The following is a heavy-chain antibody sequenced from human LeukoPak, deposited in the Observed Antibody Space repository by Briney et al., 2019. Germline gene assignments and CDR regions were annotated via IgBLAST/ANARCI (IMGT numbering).Heavy chain of an antibody. Sequence: ASVKVSCKASGYTFTSYAMNWVRQAPGQGLEWMGWINTNTGNPTYAQGFTGRFVFSLDTSVSTAYLQISSLKAEDTAVYYCARGPLAVVAAAELVYWGQGTLVTVSS. V-gene: IGHV7-4-1*02. D-gene: IGHD6-13*01. J-gene: IGHJ4*02. CDR1: GYTFTSYA. CDR2: INTNTGNP. CDR3: ARGPLAVVAAAELVY.